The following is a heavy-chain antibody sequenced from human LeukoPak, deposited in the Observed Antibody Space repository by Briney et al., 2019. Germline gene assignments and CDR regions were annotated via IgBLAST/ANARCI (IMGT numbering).Heavy chain of an antibody. CDR3: ASLSTRDAFDI. Sequence: PSETLSLTCTVSGGSISSGDYYWSWIRQPPGKGLEWIGYIYYSGSTYYNPSLKSRVTISVDTSKNQFSLKLSSVTAADTAVYYCASLSTRDAFDIWGQGTMVTVSS. CDR2: IYYSGST. J-gene: IGHJ3*02. V-gene: IGHV4-30-4*01. CDR1: GGSISSGDYY. D-gene: IGHD2/OR15-2a*01.